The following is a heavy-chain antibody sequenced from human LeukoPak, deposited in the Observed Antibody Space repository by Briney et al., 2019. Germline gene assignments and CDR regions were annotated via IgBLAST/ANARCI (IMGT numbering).Heavy chain of an antibody. J-gene: IGHJ2*01. CDR1: GGSISSYY. CDR2: IYYSGST. D-gene: IGHD4-17*01. V-gene: IGHV4-59*01. CDR3: ASLMYGDTYWYFNL. Sequence: PSETLSLTCTVSGGSISSYYWSWIRQPPGKGLEWIGYIYYSGSTNYNPSLKSRVTISVDTSKNQFSLKLSSVTAADTAVYYCASLMYGDTYWYFNLWGRGTLVTVSS.